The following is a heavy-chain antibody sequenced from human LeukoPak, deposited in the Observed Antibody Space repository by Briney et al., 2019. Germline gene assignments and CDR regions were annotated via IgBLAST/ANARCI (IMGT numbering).Heavy chain of an antibody. CDR3: ARDRGYCSGGSCYRWFDP. V-gene: IGHV4-59*01. CDR2: IYYSGST. J-gene: IGHJ5*02. CDR1: GGSISSDC. Sequence: PSETLSVTCTVSGGSISSDCWSWIRQPPGKGLEWIGYIYYSGSTNYNPSLKSRVTISVDTSKNQCSLKLSSVTAADTAVYNCARDRGYCSGGSCYRWFDPWGQGTLVTVSS. D-gene: IGHD2-15*01.